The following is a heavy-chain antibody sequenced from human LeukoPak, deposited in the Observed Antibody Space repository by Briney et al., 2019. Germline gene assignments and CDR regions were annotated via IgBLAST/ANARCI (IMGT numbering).Heavy chain of an antibody. V-gene: IGHV1-2*02. D-gene: IGHD5-12*01. Sequence: GASVKVSCKASGYTFTGYYMYWVRQAPGQGLEWMGWINPNSGDTNYAQKFQGRVTMTRDTSTSTVYMELSSLRSEDTAVYYCARAIPSGYDDFDYWGQGTLVTVSS. CDR2: INPNSGDT. CDR1: GYTFTGYY. CDR3: ARAIPSGYDDFDY. J-gene: IGHJ4*02.